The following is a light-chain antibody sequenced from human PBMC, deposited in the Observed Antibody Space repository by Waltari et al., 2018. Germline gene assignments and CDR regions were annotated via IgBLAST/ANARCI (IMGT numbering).Light chain of an antibody. V-gene: IGKV3-15*01. Sequence: ETVMTQSPASLSVSPGEGAILSCRASQNGSSKLAWYQQKPGQAPRLLNFGASTRATGIPARFSGSGSGTEFTLTISSLQSEDFAVYYCQQYNNWPPITFGQGTRLEIK. J-gene: IGKJ5*01. CDR3: QQYNNWPPIT. CDR2: GAS. CDR1: QNGSSK.